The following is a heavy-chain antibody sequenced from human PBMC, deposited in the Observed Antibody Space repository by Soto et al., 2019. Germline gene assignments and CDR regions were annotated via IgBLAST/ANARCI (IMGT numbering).Heavy chain of an antibody. CDR1: GGSFSGYY. D-gene: IGHD3-22*01. CDR3: ARAVSLSYYHDSSGSAGMDV. CDR2: INHSGGT. Sequence: SETLSLTCAVYGGSFSGYYWSWIRQPPGKGLEWIGEINHSGGTNYNPSLKSRVTISVDTSKNQFSLKRSSVTAADTAVYYCARAVSLSYYHDSSGSAGMDVWGQGTTVTVSS. J-gene: IGHJ6*02. V-gene: IGHV4-34*01.